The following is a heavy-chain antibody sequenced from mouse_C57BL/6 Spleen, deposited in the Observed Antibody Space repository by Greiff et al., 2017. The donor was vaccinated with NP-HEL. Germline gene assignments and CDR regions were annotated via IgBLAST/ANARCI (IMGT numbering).Heavy chain of an antibody. Sequence: VQLQQPGAELVRPGSSVKLSCKASGYTFTSYWMDWVKQRPGQGLEWIGNIYPSDSETHYNQKFKDKATLTVDKSSSTAYMQLSSLTSEDSAVYYCALGATAQAHAMDYWGQGTSVTVSS. CDR3: ALGATAQAHAMDY. CDR1: GYTFTSYW. V-gene: IGHV1-61*01. CDR2: IYPSDSET. J-gene: IGHJ4*01. D-gene: IGHD3-2*02.